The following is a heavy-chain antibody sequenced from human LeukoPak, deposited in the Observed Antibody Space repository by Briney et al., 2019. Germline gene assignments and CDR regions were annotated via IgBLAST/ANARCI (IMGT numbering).Heavy chain of an antibody. D-gene: IGHD1-14*01. CDR2: ISYDGSNK. J-gene: IGHJ3*02. CDR3: ARALRSEDAFDI. Sequence: GGSLRLSCAASGFTFSSYAMHWVRQAPGKGLEWVAVISYDGSNKYYADSVKGRFTISRDNSKNTLYLQMNSLRAEDTAVYYCARALRSEDAFDIWGQGTMVTVSS. CDR1: GFTFSSYA. V-gene: IGHV3-30*04.